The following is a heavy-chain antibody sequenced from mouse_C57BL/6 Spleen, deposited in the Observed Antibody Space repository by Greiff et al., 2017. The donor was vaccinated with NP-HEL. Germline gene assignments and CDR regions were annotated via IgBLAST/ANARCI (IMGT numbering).Heavy chain of an antibody. CDR3: ASGRRSTDAMDY. CDR2: ISDGGSYT. Sequence: EVQLQESGGGLVKPGGSLKLSCAASGFTFSSYAMSWVRQTPEKRLEWVATISDGGSYTYYPDNVKGRFTISRDNAKNNLYLQMSHLKSEDTAMYYCASGRRSTDAMDYWGQGTSVTVSS. J-gene: IGHJ4*01. CDR1: GFTFSSYA. V-gene: IGHV5-4*01. D-gene: IGHD1-1*01.